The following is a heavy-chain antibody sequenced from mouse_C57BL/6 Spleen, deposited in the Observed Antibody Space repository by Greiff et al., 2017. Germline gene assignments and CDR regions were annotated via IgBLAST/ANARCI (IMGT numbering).Heavy chain of an antibody. V-gene: IGHV5-9-1*02. D-gene: IGHD4-1*01. CDR3: TRGQITGKGFDY. J-gene: IGHJ2*01. CDR2: ISSGGDYI. CDR1: GFTFSSYA. Sequence: EVQLVESGEGLVKPGGSLKLSCAASGFTFSSYAMSWVRQTPEKRLEWVAYISSGGDYIYYADTVKGRFTISRDNARNTLYLQMSSLKSEDTAMYYCTRGQITGKGFDYWGQGTTLTVSS.